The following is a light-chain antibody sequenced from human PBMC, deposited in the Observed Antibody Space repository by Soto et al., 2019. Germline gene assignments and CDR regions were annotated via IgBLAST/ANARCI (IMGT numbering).Light chain of an antibody. Sequence: DIQMTQSPSSLSASVGDRVTITCRASQSISSYLNWYQQKPVKAPKLLIYAASSLQSGVPSRFSGSGSGTDFTLTISSLQPEDFATYYCQQSYPPRLSFGGGTKVDIK. J-gene: IGKJ4*01. CDR3: QQSYPPRLS. CDR2: AAS. V-gene: IGKV1-39*01. CDR1: QSISSY.